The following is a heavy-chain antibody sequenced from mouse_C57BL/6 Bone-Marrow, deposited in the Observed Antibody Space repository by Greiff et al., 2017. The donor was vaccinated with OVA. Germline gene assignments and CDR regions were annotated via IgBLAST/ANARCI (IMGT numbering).Heavy chain of an antibody. J-gene: IGHJ2*01. CDR1: GYTFTDYY. CDR2: IGPGSGST. CDR3: AILLRSYYFDY. Sequence: VQLQQSGAELVKPGASVKISCTASGYTFTDYYINWVKQRPGQGLEWIGKIGPGSGSTYYNEKFKGKATLTADKSSSTAYMQLSSLTSEDAAVYFCAILLRSYYFDYWGQGTTLTVSS. D-gene: IGHD1-1*01. V-gene: IGHV1-77*01.